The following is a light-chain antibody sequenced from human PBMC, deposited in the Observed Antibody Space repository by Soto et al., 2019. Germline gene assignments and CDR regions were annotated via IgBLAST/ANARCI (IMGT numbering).Light chain of an antibody. Sequence: EIVVTQSPVTLSLSPGERATLSCRASQSVSSSYLSWYHQQPGQAPRLLIYGTSGRATGIPDRFGGSGSGTDYTLTISRLEPGDIEVYYCQQYGSSPSFTFGPGNTVDIK. CDR3: QQYGSSPSFT. J-gene: IGKJ3*01. V-gene: IGKV3-20*01. CDR2: GTS. CDR1: QSVSSSY.